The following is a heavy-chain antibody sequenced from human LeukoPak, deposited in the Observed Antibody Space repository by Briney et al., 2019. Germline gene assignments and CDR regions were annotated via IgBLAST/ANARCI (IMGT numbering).Heavy chain of an antibody. CDR3: ARDLDYGGNSGHHGY. CDR1: GFTVSSNY. Sequence: GGSLRLSCAASGFTVSSNYMSWVRQAPGKGLEWVSVIYSGGSTYYADSVKGRFTISRDNSKNTLYLQMNSLRAEDTAVYYCARDLDYGGNSGHHGYRGQGTLVTVSS. D-gene: IGHD4-23*01. J-gene: IGHJ4*02. V-gene: IGHV3-53*01. CDR2: IYSGGST.